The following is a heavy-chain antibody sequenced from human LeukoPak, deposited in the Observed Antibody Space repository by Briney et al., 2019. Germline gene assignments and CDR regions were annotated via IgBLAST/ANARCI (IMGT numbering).Heavy chain of an antibody. J-gene: IGHJ6*03. V-gene: IGHV1-2*02. CDR3: AREKRDYYDSSGYYRDYYYMDV. Sequence: GGSLRLSCAASGYTFTGYYMHWVRQAPGQGLEWMGWINPNSGGTNYAQKFQGRVAMTRDTSISTAYMELSRLRSDDTAVYYCAREKRDYYDSSGYYRDYYYMDVWGKGTTVTVSS. CDR1: GYTFTGYY. CDR2: INPNSGGT. D-gene: IGHD3-22*01.